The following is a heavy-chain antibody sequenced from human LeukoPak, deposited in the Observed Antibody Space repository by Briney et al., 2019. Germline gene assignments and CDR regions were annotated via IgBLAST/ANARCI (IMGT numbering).Heavy chain of an antibody. Sequence: PSETLSLTCAVSGYSITSGYNWGWIRQPPGKGLEWIGSIYHSGSTYYNPSLKSRVTISVDTSKNQFSLKLSSVTAADTAVYYCARVDLTAAGLYYFDYWGQGTLVTVSS. J-gene: IGHJ4*02. CDR1: GYSITSGYN. CDR2: IYHSGST. V-gene: IGHV4-38-2*01. D-gene: IGHD6-13*01. CDR3: ARVDLTAAGLYYFDY.